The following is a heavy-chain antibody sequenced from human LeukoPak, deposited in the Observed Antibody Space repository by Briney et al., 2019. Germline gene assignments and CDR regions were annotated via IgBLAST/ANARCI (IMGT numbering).Heavy chain of an antibody. V-gene: IGHV3-30-3*01. CDR2: VSYGGSNT. Sequence: PGRSLRLSCAASGFTFSSYAMHWVRQAPGKGLEWVAVVSYGGSNTYYADSVRGRFTISRDNSENTLYLQMNSLRAEDTAIYYCARDFTGDYYDSSGPDYWGQGALATVSS. J-gene: IGHJ4*02. CDR3: ARDFTGDYYDSSGPDY. D-gene: IGHD3-22*01. CDR1: GFTFSSYA.